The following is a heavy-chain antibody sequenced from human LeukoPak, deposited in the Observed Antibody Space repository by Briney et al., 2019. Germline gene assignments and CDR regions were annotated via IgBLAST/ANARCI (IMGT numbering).Heavy chain of an antibody. Sequence: PGRSPRLSCAASGFTFSSYAMHWVRQAPGKGLEWVAVISYDGSNKYYADSVKGRFTISRDNSKNTLYLQMNSLRAEDTAVYYCARDSGGSCGYWGQGTLVTVSS. J-gene: IGHJ4*02. V-gene: IGHV3-30-3*01. CDR2: ISYDGSNK. CDR3: ARDSGGSCGY. CDR1: GFTFSSYA. D-gene: IGHD2-15*01.